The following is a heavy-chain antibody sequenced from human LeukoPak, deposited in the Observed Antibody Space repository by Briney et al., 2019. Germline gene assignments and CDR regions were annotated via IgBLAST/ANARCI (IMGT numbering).Heavy chain of an antibody. Sequence: SDTLPLPCTGSGGPINSNIHFWDWTRQSPGKGLEWIGTIYYSGSTYYSPSLKSRDTMSVDTSKNQFSLKLSSVTAPDTAVYYCARHLEYISSWKGYYFDYWGQGTLVTVSS. CDR1: GGPINSNIHF. D-gene: IGHD6-13*01. J-gene: IGHJ4*02. V-gene: IGHV4-39*01. CDR3: ARHLEYISSWKGYYFDY. CDR2: IYYSGST.